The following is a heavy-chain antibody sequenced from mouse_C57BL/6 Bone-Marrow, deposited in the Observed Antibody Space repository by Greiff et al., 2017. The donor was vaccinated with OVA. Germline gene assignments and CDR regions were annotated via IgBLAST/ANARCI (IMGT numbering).Heavy chain of an antibody. CDR1: GYTFTSYW. Sequence: VQLQQPGAELVKPGASVKMSCKASGYTFTSYWITWVKQRPGQGLEWIGDIYPGSGSTNYNEKFKSKATLTVDTSSSTAYMQLSSLTSADSAVYYCARDGYWYFDVWGTGTTVTVSS. V-gene: IGHV1-55*01. CDR3: ARDGYWYFDV. J-gene: IGHJ1*03. CDR2: IYPGSGST. D-gene: IGHD2-3*01.